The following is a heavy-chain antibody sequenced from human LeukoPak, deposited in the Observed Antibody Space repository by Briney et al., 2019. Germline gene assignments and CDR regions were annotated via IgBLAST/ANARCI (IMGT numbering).Heavy chain of an antibody. V-gene: IGHV3-74*01. Sequence: GGSLRLSCAASGFTFSSYWMHWVRQAPGKGLVWVSRIYSDGSTTNYADSVKGRFTISRDNAKNTLNLQMNSLRAEDTAIYYCARESGFYGDYGAFDIWGQGTTVAVSS. CDR1: GFTFSSYW. CDR3: ARESGFYGDYGAFDI. D-gene: IGHD4-17*01. J-gene: IGHJ3*02. CDR2: IYSDGSTT.